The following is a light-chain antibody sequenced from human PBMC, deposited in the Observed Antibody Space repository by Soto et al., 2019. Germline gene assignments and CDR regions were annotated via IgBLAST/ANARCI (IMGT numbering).Light chain of an antibody. V-gene: IGKV3-11*01. CDR2: DAS. CDR1: QSVSSY. CDR3: QQRSNWPQIT. J-gene: IGKJ5*01. Sequence: PGERATLSCRASQSVSSYLAWYQQKPGQAPRLLIYDASNRATGIPARFSGSGSGTDFTLTISSLEPEDFAVYYCQQRSNWPQITFGQGTRLEIK.